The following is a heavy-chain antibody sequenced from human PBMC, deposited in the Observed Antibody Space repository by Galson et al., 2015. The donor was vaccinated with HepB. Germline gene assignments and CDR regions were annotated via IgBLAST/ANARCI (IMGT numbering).Heavy chain of an antibody. CDR1: GFTFNNYD. V-gene: IGHV3-30*03. Sequence: SLRLSCAASGFTFNNYDMHWARQAPGKGLEWVAVISYDGSNKYYADSVKGRFTISRDNSKNTLYLQMSSLRAEDTAVYYCARDPQEVFGVITHPFDIWGQGTMVTVSS. CDR2: ISYDGSNK. D-gene: IGHD3-3*01. CDR3: ARDPQEVFGVITHPFDI. J-gene: IGHJ3*02.